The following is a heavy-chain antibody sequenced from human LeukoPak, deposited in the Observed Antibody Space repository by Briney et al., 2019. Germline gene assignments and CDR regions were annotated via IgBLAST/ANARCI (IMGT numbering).Heavy chain of an antibody. CDR3: AREMGSGWDDH. J-gene: IGHJ4*02. CDR2: INIDGGRT. D-gene: IGHD6-19*01. V-gene: IGHV3-74*01. Sequence: QPGGSLRLSCAASGFTFSSYWMHWVRQGPGKGLVWVSRINIDGGRTTYADSVKGRFTISRDNAKNTLYLQMNSLRAEDTAVYYCAREMGSGWDDHWGQGTLVTVSS. CDR1: GFTFSSYW.